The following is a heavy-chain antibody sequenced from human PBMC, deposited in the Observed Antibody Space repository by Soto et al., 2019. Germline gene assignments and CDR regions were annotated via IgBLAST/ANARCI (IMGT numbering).Heavy chain of an antibody. J-gene: IGHJ6*02. Sequence: QVQLVQSGAEVKKPGASVKVSCKASGYSFTSYGISWVRQAPGQGLEWMGWISAYNGNTNYAQKLQGRVTMIPDTSTSTAYTALRSLRSDDTAVYYCARDNGFGESDVWGQGTTVTVSS. D-gene: IGHD3-10*01. CDR1: GYSFTSYG. CDR2: ISAYNGNT. V-gene: IGHV1-18*01. CDR3: ARDNGFGESDV.